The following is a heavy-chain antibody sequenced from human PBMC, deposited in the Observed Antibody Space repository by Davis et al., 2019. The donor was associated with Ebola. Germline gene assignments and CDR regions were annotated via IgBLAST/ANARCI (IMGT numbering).Heavy chain of an antibody. D-gene: IGHD2-15*01. J-gene: IGHJ4*02. CDR3: AREGYCSGGSCYYFDY. Sequence: HTGGSLRLSCAASGFIFSTCAMYWVRQAPGKGLVWVSRINSDGSSTSYADSVKGRFTISRDNAKNTLYLQMNSLRAEDTAVYYCAREGYCSGGSCYYFDYWGQGTLVTVSS. CDR1: GFIFSTCA. CDR2: INSDGSST. V-gene: IGHV3-74*01.